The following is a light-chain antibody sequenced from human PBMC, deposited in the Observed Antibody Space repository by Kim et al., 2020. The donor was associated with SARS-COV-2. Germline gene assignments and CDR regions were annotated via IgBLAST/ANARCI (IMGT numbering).Light chain of an antibody. CDR2: GAS. CDR1: QSVSSNY. CDR3: QQYGSSPET. Sequence: SPGERATLSCRASQSVSSNYLAWYQQKPGQAPKLLIYGASSRATSIPDRFSGSGSGTDFTLTISRLEPEDFAVYYCQQYGSSPETFGQGTKVDIK. V-gene: IGKV3-20*01. J-gene: IGKJ1*01.